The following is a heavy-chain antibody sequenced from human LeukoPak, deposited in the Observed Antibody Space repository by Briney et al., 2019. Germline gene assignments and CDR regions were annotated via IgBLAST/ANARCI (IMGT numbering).Heavy chain of an antibody. D-gene: IGHD3-22*01. J-gene: IGHJ4*02. CDR3: AKAIDYYDGSAPGY. V-gene: IGHV3-23*01. CDR1: GFTFSSYA. CDR2: ISGSGGST. Sequence: GGSLRLSCAASGFTFSSYAMSWVRQAPGKGLEWVSAISGSGGSTYYADSVKGRFTISRDNSKNTLYLQMNSLRAEDTAVYYCAKAIDYYDGSAPGYWGQGTLVTVSS.